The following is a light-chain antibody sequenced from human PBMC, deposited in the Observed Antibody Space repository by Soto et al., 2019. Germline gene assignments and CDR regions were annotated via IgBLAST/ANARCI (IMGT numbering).Light chain of an antibody. V-gene: IGLV1-47*02. J-gene: IGLJ3*02. Sequence: QSLLTQPPSASATPGQMVTISCSGSSSNIGSNYVYWYQQIPGTAPKLLIFNNNQRPSGVPDRFSGSKSGTSASLAISGLRSGDEADYHCAAWDDSLSGQVFGGGTKLTVL. CDR1: SSNIGSNY. CDR2: NNN. CDR3: AAWDDSLSGQV.